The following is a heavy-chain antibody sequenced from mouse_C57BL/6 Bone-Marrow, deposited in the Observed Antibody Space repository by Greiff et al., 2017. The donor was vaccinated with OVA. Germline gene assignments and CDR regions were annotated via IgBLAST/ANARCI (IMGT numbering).Heavy chain of an antibody. Sequence: QVQLQQSGAELARPGASVKLSCTASGYTFTSYGISWVKQTTGQGLEWIGEIYPRSGNTYYNEKFKGKATLTADKTSSTAYMELRSLTSEDSAVYYCARRDYGSSAWFAYWGQGTLVTVSA. V-gene: IGHV1-81*01. CDR2: IYPRSGNT. CDR1: GYTFTSYG. D-gene: IGHD1-1*01. J-gene: IGHJ3*01. CDR3: ARRDYGSSAWFAY.